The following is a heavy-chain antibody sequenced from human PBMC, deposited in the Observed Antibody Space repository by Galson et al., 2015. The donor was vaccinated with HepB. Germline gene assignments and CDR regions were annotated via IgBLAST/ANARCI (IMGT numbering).Heavy chain of an antibody. CDR2: TYHHGSA. CDR1: GGSMSSGGFF. V-gene: IGHV4-30-2*06. D-gene: IGHD3-16*01. J-gene: IGHJ4*02. CDR3: ARWGGSDYVDY. Sequence: TLSLTCAVSGGSMSSGGFFWSWIPQSPGEGLEGVGYTYHHGSAYYNPSLKGRVTISVDRSTNQFSLRLTSVTAADTAVYYCARWGGSDYVDYWGQGTLVTVSS.